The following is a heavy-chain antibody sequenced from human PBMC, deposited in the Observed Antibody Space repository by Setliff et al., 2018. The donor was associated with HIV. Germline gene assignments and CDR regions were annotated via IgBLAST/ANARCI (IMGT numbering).Heavy chain of an antibody. CDR1: GGSNSSHY. J-gene: IGHJ4*02. V-gene: IGHV4-59*11. Sequence: SETLSLTCTVSGGSNSSHYWSWIRLPPGKGLEWIGTIYYNGNTNYNPSLKSRVTILVDTSKNLFSLKLSSVTPADTAVYYCARGIDNFWSGYVRWGQGTLVTVSS. D-gene: IGHD3-3*01. CDR3: ARGIDNFWSGYVR. CDR2: IYYNGNT.